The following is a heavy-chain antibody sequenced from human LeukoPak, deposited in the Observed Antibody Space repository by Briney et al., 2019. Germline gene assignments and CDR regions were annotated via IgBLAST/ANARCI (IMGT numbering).Heavy chain of an antibody. CDR3: ARDPPMDAFDY. CDR2: IWSDGSNE. J-gene: IGHJ4*02. CDR1: GFSFSTYA. D-gene: IGHD2-8*01. V-gene: IGHV3-33*01. Sequence: GMSPRLSCAASGFSFSTYAMHWVRQAPGKGLDWVAMIWSDGSNEYYADSVKGRFTISRDNSKNTLYLQMNSLRAEDTAVYYCARDPPMDAFDYWGQGTLVTVSS.